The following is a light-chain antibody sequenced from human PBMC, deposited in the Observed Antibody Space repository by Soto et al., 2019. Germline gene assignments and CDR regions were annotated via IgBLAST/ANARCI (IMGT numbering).Light chain of an antibody. J-gene: IGKJ1*01. CDR2: GAS. CDR3: QQYGSSPPWT. CDR1: QSVSNSY. V-gene: IGKV3-20*01. Sequence: EIVLTQSPGTLSLSPGERATLSCRASQSVSNSYLAGYQQKPGQAPRLLIYGASSRATGIPDRFSGSGSATDFTLTISRLEPDDFAVYYCQQYGSSPPWTFGQGTQVEIK.